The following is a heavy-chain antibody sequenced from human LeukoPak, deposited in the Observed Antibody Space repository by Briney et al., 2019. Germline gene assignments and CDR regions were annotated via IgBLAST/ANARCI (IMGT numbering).Heavy chain of an antibody. CDR1: GFTVSSNY. Sequence: GGSLRLSCAASGFTVSSNYMTWVRQAPGKGLEWVSILYSGGSIYYADSVKGRFTISRDNSKDTLYLQMNSLRAEDTAVYYYARTTQDGEYHFDPRGQGTLVTVSS. CDR2: LYSGGSI. V-gene: IGHV3-66*01. CDR3: ARTTQDGEYHFDP. J-gene: IGHJ5*02. D-gene: IGHD2-15*01.